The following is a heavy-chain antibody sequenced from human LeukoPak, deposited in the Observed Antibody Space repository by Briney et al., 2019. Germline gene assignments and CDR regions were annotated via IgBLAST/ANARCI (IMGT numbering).Heavy chain of an antibody. V-gene: IGHV4-4*02. CDR2: IYHSGST. D-gene: IGHD4-23*01. CDR1: GGSISSSNW. CDR3: ARDRDGGPYYFDY. J-gene: IGHJ4*02. Sequence: SETLSLTCAVSGGSISSSNWWSWVRQPPGKGLEWIGEIYHSGSTNYNPSLKSRVTISVDRSKNQFSLKLSSVTAADTAVYYCARDRDGGPYYFDYWGQGTLVTVSS.